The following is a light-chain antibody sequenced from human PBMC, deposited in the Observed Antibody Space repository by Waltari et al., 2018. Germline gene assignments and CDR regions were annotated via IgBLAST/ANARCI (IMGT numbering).Light chain of an antibody. CDR2: ATS. Sequence: DIQMTQSPSSLSASVGDRVTITCRASQSISGNLNWYQQKPGKAPKVLIFATSSLQSGVPSRFSGSGSGTDFTFTISSLQPEDCATYYCQQSYRTPPLTFGGGTKVEIK. V-gene: IGKV1-39*01. CDR3: QQSYRTPPLT. J-gene: IGKJ4*01. CDR1: QSISGN.